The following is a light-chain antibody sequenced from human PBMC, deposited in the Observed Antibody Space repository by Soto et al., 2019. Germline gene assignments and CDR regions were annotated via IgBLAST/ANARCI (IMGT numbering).Light chain of an antibody. CDR1: QSVSSSY. V-gene: IGKV3-20*01. CDR3: QQYGRSSWT. Sequence: EIVLTQSPGTLSLSPGERATLSCRASQSVSSSYLAWYQQKPGQAPRLLIYGTSSRATAIPDRFSSSGSGTDFTLTISRLEPEDFAVYYCQQYGRSSWTFGQGTKVEIK. CDR2: GTS. J-gene: IGKJ1*01.